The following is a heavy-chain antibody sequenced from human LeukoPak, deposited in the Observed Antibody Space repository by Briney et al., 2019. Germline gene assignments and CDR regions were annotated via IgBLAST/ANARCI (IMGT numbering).Heavy chain of an antibody. D-gene: IGHD6-13*01. CDR2: ISHTGGT. Sequence: PSETLSLTSAVHGGSFSDYSWTWIRQSPGKGLEWIGEISHTGGTNYKPSLNSRVTISVDTSKKQISLNLTSVTVADTAVYYCARVRGVAAGTDYWGQGTLVTVSS. J-gene: IGHJ4*02. V-gene: IGHV4-34*01. CDR3: ARVRGVAAGTDY. CDR1: GGSFSDYS.